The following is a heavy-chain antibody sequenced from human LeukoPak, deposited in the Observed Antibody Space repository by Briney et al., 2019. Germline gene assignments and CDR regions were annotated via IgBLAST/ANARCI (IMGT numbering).Heavy chain of an antibody. CDR3: ARGGVVVVTATHSWFDP. V-gene: IGHV3-30*04. J-gene: IGHJ5*02. D-gene: IGHD2-21*02. CDR2: ISYDGSNR. CDR1: GFSFSSYA. Sequence: GRSLRFSCAASGFSFSSYAMYWVCQVRGKGLEWVAAISYDGSNRNYADSVKGRFTISRDNSKKTLFLQMNSLRVEDTAAYYCARGGVVVVTATHSWFDPWGQGTLVTVSS.